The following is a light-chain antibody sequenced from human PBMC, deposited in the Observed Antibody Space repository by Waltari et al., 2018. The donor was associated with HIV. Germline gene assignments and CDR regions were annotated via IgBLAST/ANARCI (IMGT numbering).Light chain of an antibody. CDR1: SLSRED. CDR3: QSADTSPSKAI. V-gene: IGLV3-25*03. J-gene: IGLJ2*01. CDR2: ENT. Sequence: SYELTQSPSLSVSPGQTSRIACFGESLSREDVNWYQWRTGQAPVMVIYENTQRSSRVSGRFSASRSGTTATLTITGVRTEDEADYFCQSADTSPSKAIFGGGTK.